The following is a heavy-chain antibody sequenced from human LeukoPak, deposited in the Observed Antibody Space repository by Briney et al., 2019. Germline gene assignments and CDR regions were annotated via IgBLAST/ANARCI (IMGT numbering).Heavy chain of an antibody. CDR2: IYPGDSDT. Sequence: GESLKISCKGSGYSFTSYWIGWVRQMPGKGLEWTGIIYPGDSDTRYSPSFQGQVTISADKSISTAYLQWSSLKASDTAMYYCARQWNSGSYLEGDYFDYWGQGTLVTVSS. D-gene: IGHD1-26*01. J-gene: IGHJ4*02. V-gene: IGHV5-51*01. CDR1: GYSFTSYW. CDR3: ARQWNSGSYLEGDYFDY.